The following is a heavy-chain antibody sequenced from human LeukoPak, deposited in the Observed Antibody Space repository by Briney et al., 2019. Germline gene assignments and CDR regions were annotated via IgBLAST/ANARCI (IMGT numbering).Heavy chain of an antibody. CDR3: ARDAGGSGDYVRWFDP. Sequence: GGSLRLSCAASGFTFSSYAMSWVRQAPGKGLEWVSAISGSGGSTYYADSVKGRFTISRDNSKNTLYLQMNSLRAEDTAVYYCARDAGGSGDYVRWFDPWGQGTLVTVNS. V-gene: IGHV3-23*01. J-gene: IGHJ5*02. CDR1: GFTFSSYA. CDR2: ISGSGGST. D-gene: IGHD4-17*01.